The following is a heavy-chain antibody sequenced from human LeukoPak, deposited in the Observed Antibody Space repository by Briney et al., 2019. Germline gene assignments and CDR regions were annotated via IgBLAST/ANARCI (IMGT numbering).Heavy chain of an antibody. Sequence: GGSLRLSCAASGFTFSNAWMSWVRQAPGKGLEWVGRIKSKTDGGTTDYAAPVKGRFTISRDDSKNTLYLQMNSLKTEDTAVYYCTTLLSSVMDDYCGGDCPYWYFDLWGRGTLVTVSS. CDR2: IKSKTDGGTT. CDR1: GFTFSNAW. D-gene: IGHD2-21*02. V-gene: IGHV3-15*01. J-gene: IGHJ2*01. CDR3: TTLLSSVMDDYCGGDCPYWYFDL.